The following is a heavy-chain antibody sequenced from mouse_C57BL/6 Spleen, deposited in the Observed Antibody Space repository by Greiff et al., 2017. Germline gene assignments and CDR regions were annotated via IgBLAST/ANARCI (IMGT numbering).Heavy chain of an antibody. CDR2: INPSTGGT. CDR1: GYSFTGYY. J-gene: IGHJ3*01. V-gene: IGHV1-42*01. CDR3: ARRGAITTVVATPFAY. D-gene: IGHD1-1*01. Sequence: VQLQQSGPELVKPGASVKISCKASGYSFTGYYINWVKQSPEKSLEWIGEINPSTGGTTYNQKFKAKATLTVDKSSSTAYMQLKSLTSEDSAVYYCARRGAITTVVATPFAYWGQGTLVTVSA.